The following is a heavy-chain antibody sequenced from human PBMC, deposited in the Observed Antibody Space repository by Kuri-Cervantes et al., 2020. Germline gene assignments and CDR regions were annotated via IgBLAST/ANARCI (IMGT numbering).Heavy chain of an antibody. CDR2: ISFDGSNK. V-gene: IGHV3-30*18. CDR1: GLTFTNCG. Sequence: GESLKISCAASGLTFTNCGMHWVRQAPGKGLEWVAIISFDGSNKYYADSVKGRFTISRDNSKNTLYLQMNSLIPEDTAVYFCAKSSGVVATGSFFFDYWGHGTLVTVSS. CDR3: AKSSGVVATGSFFFDY. D-gene: IGHD3-3*01. J-gene: IGHJ4*01.